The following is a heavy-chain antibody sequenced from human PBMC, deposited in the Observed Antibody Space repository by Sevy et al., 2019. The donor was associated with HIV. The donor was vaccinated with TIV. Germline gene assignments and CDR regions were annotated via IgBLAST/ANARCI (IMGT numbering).Heavy chain of an antibody. V-gene: IGHV3-64D*06. J-gene: IGHJ4*02. CDR1: GFNFSNYA. D-gene: IGHD3-16*01. CDR3: VFGLLY. CDR2: ISPNGDST. Sequence: GGCLRLSCSASGFNFSNYAMHCVRQAPGKGLDSVSVISPNGDSTYYADSVKGRFTISRDNSKNTLDLQMSSLRAEDTALYDCVFGLLYWGQGAMVTVSS.